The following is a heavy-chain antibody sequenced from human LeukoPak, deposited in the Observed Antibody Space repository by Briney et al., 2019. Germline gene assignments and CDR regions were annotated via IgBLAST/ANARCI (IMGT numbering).Heavy chain of an antibody. CDR2: IDTNTGIP. D-gene: IGHD1-14*01. V-gene: IGHV7-4-1*02. CDR3: ARDPGSQRVNRLARRGDY. J-gene: IGHJ4*02. CDR1: GYTFINFA. Sequence: ASVKVSCTASGYTFINFAMNWVRQAPGQGLEWMGWIDTNTGIPTYAQGFTGRFVFSLDTSVSTVYLQITSLQAEDVAVYYCARDPGSQRVNRLARRGDYWGQGTLVTVSS.